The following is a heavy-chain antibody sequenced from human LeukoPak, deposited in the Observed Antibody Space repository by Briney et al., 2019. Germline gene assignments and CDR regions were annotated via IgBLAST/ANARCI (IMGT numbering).Heavy chain of an antibody. V-gene: IGHV3-21*01. Sequence: GGSLRLSCAASGFTFSSYSMNWVRQAPGKGLEWVSSISSSSSYIYYADSVKGRFTISRDNAKNSLYLQMNSLRAEDTAVYYCARDRVGATTPCAFDIWGQGTMVTVSS. CDR3: ARDRVGATTPCAFDI. CDR1: GFTFSSYS. J-gene: IGHJ3*02. D-gene: IGHD1-26*01. CDR2: ISSSSSYI.